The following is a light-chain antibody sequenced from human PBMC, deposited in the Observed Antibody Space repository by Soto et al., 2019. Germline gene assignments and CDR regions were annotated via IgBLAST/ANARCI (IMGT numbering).Light chain of an antibody. CDR1: SSDVGGYNY. Sequence: QSVLTQPPSASGSPGQSVTISCTGTSSDVGGYNYVSWYQQHPGKAPKLMIFDVSKRPSGVPDRFSGSKSGNTASLTISGLQAEDEATYYCCSSAGRSTYVFGSGTKVTVL. V-gene: IGLV2-11*01. J-gene: IGLJ1*01. CDR2: DVS. CDR3: CSSAGRSTYV.